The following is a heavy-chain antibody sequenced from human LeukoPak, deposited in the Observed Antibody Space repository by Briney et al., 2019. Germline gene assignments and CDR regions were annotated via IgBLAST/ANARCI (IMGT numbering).Heavy chain of an antibody. D-gene: IGHD6-19*01. CDR2: IRGSDGIT. CDR3: AKRCVRGWSTDAFDF. Sequence: GGSLRLSCVASGFSFSNYAINWVRQAPGKGLEWVSTIRGSDGITYYADSVKGRFTISRDNSKNTLYLQMNSLRAEDTAVYYCAKRCVRGWSTDAFDFWGQGTMVTVSS. J-gene: IGHJ3*01. CDR1: GFSFSNYA. V-gene: IGHV3-23*01.